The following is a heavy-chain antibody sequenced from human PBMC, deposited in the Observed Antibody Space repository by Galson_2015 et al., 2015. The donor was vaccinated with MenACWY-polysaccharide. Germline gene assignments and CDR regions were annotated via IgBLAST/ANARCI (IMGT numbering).Heavy chain of an antibody. CDR2: IIPVLGIP. D-gene: IGHD2-8*02. CDR1: GGTFSTHA. V-gene: IGHV1-69*04. J-gene: IGHJ4*02. Sequence: AVKVACKASGGTFSTHAIAWVRQAPGQGLEWMGRIIPVLGIPRNAQRIQGRVTITADKSTNTVYMELTSLRSEDTAVYYCAIVYFTDNSCYFDSWGQGTLVTVSS. CDR3: AIVYFTDNSCYFDS.